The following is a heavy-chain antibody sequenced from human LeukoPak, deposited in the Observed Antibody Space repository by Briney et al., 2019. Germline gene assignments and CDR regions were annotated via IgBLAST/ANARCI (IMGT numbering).Heavy chain of an antibody. Sequence: GGSLRLSCAASGFTFSSYAMSWVRQAPGKGLEWVSAISGSGGSTYYADSVKGRFTISRDNSKNTLYLQMNSLRAEDTAVYYCAKPSGYGSGRYVLWYFDYWGQGTLVTVSS. J-gene: IGHJ4*02. CDR1: GFTFSSYA. V-gene: IGHV3-23*01. CDR2: ISGSGGST. CDR3: AKPSGYGSGRYVLWYFDY. D-gene: IGHD3-10*01.